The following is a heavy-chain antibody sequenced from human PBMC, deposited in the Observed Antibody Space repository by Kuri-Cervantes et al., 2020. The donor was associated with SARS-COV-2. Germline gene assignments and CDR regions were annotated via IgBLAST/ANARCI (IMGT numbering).Heavy chain of an antibody. Sequence: GESLKISCAASGFTFSSYAMSWVRRAPGKGLEWVSAISGSGGSTYYADSVKGRFTISRDNSKNTLYLQMNSLRAEDTAVYYCARGYSYGPVNYWGQGTLVTVSS. V-gene: IGHV3-23*01. D-gene: IGHD5-18*01. CDR3: ARGYSYGPVNY. J-gene: IGHJ4*02. CDR1: GFTFSSYA. CDR2: ISGSGGST.